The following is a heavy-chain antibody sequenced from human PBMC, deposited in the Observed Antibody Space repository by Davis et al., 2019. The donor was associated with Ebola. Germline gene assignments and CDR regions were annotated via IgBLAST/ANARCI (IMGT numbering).Heavy chain of an antibody. D-gene: IGHD4-11*01. CDR2: ISGSGGST. CDR3: AKSYSNYVWYFDY. Sequence: GESLKISCAASGFTFSDYYMSWIRQAPGKGLEWVSAISGSGGSTYYADSVKGRFTISRDNSKNTLYLQMNSLRAEDTAVYYCAKSYSNYVWYFDYWGQGTLVTVSS. CDR1: GFTFSDYY. J-gene: IGHJ4*02. V-gene: IGHV3-23*01.